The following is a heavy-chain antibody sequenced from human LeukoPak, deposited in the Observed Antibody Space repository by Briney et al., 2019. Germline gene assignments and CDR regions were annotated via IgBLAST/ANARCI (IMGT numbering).Heavy chain of an antibody. Sequence: GGSLRLSCAASGFTFSSYGMHWVRQAPGKGLEWVAVILSDGSKEFYTDSVKGRFTISRDNSKNTLYLQMNSLRAEDTAVYYCAKEARSGRVDYWGQGTLVTVSS. J-gene: IGHJ4*02. CDR2: ILSDGSKE. V-gene: IGHV3-33*06. CDR1: GFTFSSYG. CDR3: AKEARSGRVDY. D-gene: IGHD2-15*01.